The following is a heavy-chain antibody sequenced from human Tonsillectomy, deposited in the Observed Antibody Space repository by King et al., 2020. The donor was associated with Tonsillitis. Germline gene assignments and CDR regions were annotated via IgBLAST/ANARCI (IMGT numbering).Heavy chain of an antibody. J-gene: IGHJ3*02. CDR2: ISWESGSL. Sequence: VQLVESGGGLVQPGRSLRLSCAAYGFSFNDYAMHWVRQAPGKGPEWVAGISWESGSLGYADSVKGRFTISRDNAKSSLYLQIASLRAEDTALYYCAKDMGQHLDLNAFDIWGQGTMVTVSS. D-gene: IGHD6-13*01. CDR3: AKDMGQHLDLNAFDI. CDR1: GFSFNDYA. V-gene: IGHV3-9*01.